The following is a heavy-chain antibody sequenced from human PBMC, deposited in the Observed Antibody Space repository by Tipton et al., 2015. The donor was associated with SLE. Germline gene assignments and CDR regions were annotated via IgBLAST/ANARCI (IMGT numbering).Heavy chain of an antibody. V-gene: IGHV4-39*07. J-gene: IGHJ6*03. D-gene: IGHD3-3*01. CDR1: GGSISSSSYY. Sequence: TLSLTCTVSGGSISSSSYYWGWIRQPPGKGLEWIGSICYSGSTYYNPSLKSRVTISVDTSKNQFSLKLSSVTAADTAVYYCARDNFWNRGYYFGGGEDYNLYYVDFCGKTTTVTDSS. CDR2: ICYSGST. CDR3: ARDNFWNRGYYFGGGEDYNLYYVDF.